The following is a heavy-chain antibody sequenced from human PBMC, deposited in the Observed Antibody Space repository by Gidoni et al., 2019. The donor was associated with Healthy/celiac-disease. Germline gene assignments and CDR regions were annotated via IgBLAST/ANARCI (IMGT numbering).Heavy chain of an antibody. V-gene: IGHV3-30*18. J-gene: IGHJ6*02. CDR1: GFTFSSYG. CDR3: AKDRSYYDFWSGYYTDYYYYGMDV. D-gene: IGHD3-3*01. Sequence: QVQLVESGGGVVQPGRSLRLSCAASGFTFSSYGMHWVRQAPGKGLEWVAVISDDGSNKYYADSVKGRFTISRDNSKNTLYLQMNSLRAEDTAVYYCAKDRSYYDFWSGYYTDYYYYGMDVWGQGTTVTVSS. CDR2: ISDDGSNK.